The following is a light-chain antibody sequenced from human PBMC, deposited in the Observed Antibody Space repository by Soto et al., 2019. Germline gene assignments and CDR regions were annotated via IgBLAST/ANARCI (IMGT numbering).Light chain of an antibody. Sequence: EIVLTQSPATLSLSPGERATLSCRASQSVSSYLAWYQQKPGQAPRLLIYDASNRATGIPARFSGSGSGTDFTLTISSLEPEDFAVYYFQQGSNWPETFGQGTKVDIK. V-gene: IGKV3-11*01. J-gene: IGKJ1*01. CDR3: QQGSNWPET. CDR1: QSVSSY. CDR2: DAS.